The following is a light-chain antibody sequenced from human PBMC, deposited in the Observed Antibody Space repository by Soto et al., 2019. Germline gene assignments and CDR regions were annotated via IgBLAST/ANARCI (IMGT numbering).Light chain of an antibody. J-gene: IGLJ1*01. V-gene: IGLV1-44*01. CDR1: SSNIGSNT. CDR2: SNN. CDR3: AAWDDSLNGDV. Sequence: QSVLTQPPSASGPPGQRVTISCSGSSSNIGSNTVNWYQQVPGTAPKLLIYSNNQRPSGVPDRFSGSKSGTSASLAISGLQSEDEADYYCAAWDDSLNGDVFGTGTKVTVL.